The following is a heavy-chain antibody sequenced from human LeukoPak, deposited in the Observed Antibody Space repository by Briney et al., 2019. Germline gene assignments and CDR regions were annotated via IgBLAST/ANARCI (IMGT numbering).Heavy chain of an antibody. V-gene: IGHV3-30-3*01. J-gene: IGHJ6*02. CDR3: ARGGIVGPTSYFYYGMDV. D-gene: IGHD1-26*01. Sequence: HSGRSLRPSCAASGFTFSSYAMHWVRQAPGGGLGWVAVILYDGSNKYYADSVKGRFTISREKSKNTLYLQMNSLRAEDTAVYYCARGGIVGPTSYFYYGMDVWGQGTTVTVSS. CDR2: ILYDGSNK. CDR1: GFTFSSYA.